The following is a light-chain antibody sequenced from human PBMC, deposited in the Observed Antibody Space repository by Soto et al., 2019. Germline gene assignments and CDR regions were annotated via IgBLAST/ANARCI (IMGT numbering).Light chain of an antibody. V-gene: IGLV1-51*01. CDR3: ATWDYSLTGEV. CDR2: DNN. CDR1: SSNIGNNY. Sequence: QSVLTQPPSVSEAPGQKVTISCSGSSSNIGNNYVSWYQQLPGTAPKLLIYDNNKRPSGIPDRFSGSKSGTSGTLDITGLQTGDEADYYCATWDYSLTGEVFGGGTQLTVL. J-gene: IGLJ2*01.